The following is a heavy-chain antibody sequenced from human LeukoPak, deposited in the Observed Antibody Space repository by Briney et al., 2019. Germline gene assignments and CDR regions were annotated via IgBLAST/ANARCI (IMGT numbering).Heavy chain of an antibody. D-gene: IGHD3-10*01. Sequence: KPSETLSLTCTVSGGSISSYYWSWIRQPPGKGLEWIGYIYYSGSTNYNPSLKSRVNISVDTSKNQFSLKLSSVTAADTAVYYCARVEGFGELLGKDAFDIWGQGTMVTVSS. CDR1: GGSISSYY. J-gene: IGHJ3*02. CDR2: IYYSGST. V-gene: IGHV4-59*01. CDR3: ARVEGFGELLGKDAFDI.